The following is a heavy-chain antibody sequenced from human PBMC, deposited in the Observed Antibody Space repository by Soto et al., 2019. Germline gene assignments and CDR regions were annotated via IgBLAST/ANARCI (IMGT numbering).Heavy chain of an antibody. CDR2: INHSGST. V-gene: IGHV4-34*01. CDR1: GGSFSGYY. Sequence: SETLSLTCAVYGGSFSGYYWSWIRQPPGKGLEWIGEINHSGSTNYNPSLKSRDTISVDTSKNQFSLKLSSVTAADTAVYYCARSQTVTTRYYFDYWGQGTLVTVSS. D-gene: IGHD4-17*01. CDR3: ARSQTVTTRYYFDY. J-gene: IGHJ4*02.